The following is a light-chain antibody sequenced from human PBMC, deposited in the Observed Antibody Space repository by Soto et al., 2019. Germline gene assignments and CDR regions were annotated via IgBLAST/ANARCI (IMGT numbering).Light chain of an antibody. J-gene: IGKJ1*01. V-gene: IGKV3-20*01. CDR3: QQYGCSPRT. CDR2: VAS. CDR1: QSLACSY. Sequence: EIVLTQSPGTVSLSPGEGATLSCRASQSLACSYLAWDLQKPGQAPRLLIYVASSRATGLQDRFSGAGSGTDFTLTISRLEPDYFAVYYCQQYGCSPRTCGQGTKVEIK.